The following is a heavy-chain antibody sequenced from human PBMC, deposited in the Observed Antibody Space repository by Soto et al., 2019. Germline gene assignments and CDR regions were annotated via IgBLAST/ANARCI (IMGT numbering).Heavy chain of an antibody. CDR3: ARGRSYYDSASPNRSFDI. J-gene: IGHJ3*02. CDR2: INHSGST. CDR1: GGSSSSGGYC. Sequence: LETLSLTCAVSGGSSSSGGYCWSWIRTPPGKGLEWIGEINHSGSTNYNPSLKSRVTISVDTSKNQFSLKLSSVTAADTAVYYCARGRSYYDSASPNRSFDIWGQGTMVTVSS. D-gene: IGHD3-22*01. V-gene: IGHV4-34*01.